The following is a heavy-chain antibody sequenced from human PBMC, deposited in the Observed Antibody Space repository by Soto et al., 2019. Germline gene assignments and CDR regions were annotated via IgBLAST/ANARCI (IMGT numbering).Heavy chain of an antibody. Sequence: EVQLLESGGGLVQPGGSLRLSCAASGFTFSSYAMSWVRQAPGKGLEWVSAIGGRGDSTYYADSVKGRFTISRDNSRDTLYLKMNSLRAEDTAVYYCAKDLIYGYNSGRPFDYWGQGTLVTVSS. J-gene: IGHJ4*02. D-gene: IGHD6-19*01. V-gene: IGHV3-23*01. CDR1: GFTFSSYA. CDR2: IGGRGDST. CDR3: AKDLIYGYNSGRPFDY.